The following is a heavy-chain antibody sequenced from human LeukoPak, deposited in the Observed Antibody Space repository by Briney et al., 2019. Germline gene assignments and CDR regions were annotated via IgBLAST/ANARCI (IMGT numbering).Heavy chain of an antibody. D-gene: IGHD4-17*01. V-gene: IGHV4-34*01. CDR3: ARGRKVTTYLSYYYYYYMYV. CDR2: INHSGSTNSGST. Sequence: SETLSLTCAVYGGSFSGYYWSWIRQPPGKGLEWIGEINHSGSTNSGSTKYNPSLKSRVTISVDTSKNQFSLKLNSVTAADTAVYYCARGRKVTTYLSYYYYYYMYVWGKGTTVAVSS. CDR1: GGSFSGYY. J-gene: IGHJ6*03.